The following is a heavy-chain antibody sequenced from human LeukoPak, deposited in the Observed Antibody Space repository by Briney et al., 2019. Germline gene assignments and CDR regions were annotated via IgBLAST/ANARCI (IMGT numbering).Heavy chain of an antibody. J-gene: IGHJ4*02. Sequence: SETLSLTCTVSGGSISSSPYYWGWIRQPPGKGLEWLGNIYYSGSTNYNPSLKSRVTISVDTSKNQFSLKLSSATAADTAVYYCAKSRGGTTIYAFDSWGQGTLGTVSS. CDR3: AKSRGGTTIYAFDS. CDR2: IYYSGST. V-gene: IGHV4-61*05. CDR1: GGSISSSPYY. D-gene: IGHD1-7*01.